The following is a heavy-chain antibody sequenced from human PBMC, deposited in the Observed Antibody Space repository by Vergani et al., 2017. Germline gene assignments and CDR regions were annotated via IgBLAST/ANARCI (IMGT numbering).Heavy chain of an antibody. Sequence: QVQLVQSGAEVKKPGASVKVSCKASGYTFTSYYLHWVRQAPGQGLEWMGIINPSGGSTSYAQKFQGRVTMTRDTSTSTVYMELSSLRTEDTAVYYCARERPPSREYGSWFDPWGQGTLVTVSS. CDR1: GYTFTSYY. CDR2: INPSGGST. J-gene: IGHJ5*02. V-gene: IGHV1-46*01. D-gene: IGHD4-17*01. CDR3: ARERPPSREYGSWFDP.